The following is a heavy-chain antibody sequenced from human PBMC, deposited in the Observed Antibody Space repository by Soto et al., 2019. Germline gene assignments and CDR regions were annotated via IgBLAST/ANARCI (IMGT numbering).Heavy chain of an antibody. Sequence: PGGSLRLSCAASGFTFSSYWMSWVCQAPGKGLEWVANIKQDGSEKYYVDSVKGRLTISRDNAKNSLYLQMNSLRAEDTAVYYCARDRPDIYDSSGYYPLDYWGRGTLDTVSS. CDR3: ARDRPDIYDSSGYYPLDY. CDR1: GFTFSSYW. J-gene: IGHJ4*02. D-gene: IGHD3-22*01. V-gene: IGHV3-7*01. CDR2: IKQDGSEK.